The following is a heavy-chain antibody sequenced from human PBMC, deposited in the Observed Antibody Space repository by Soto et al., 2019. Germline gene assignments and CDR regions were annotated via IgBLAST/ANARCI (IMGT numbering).Heavy chain of an antibody. CDR3: ARDPKPYSSSGGYYYDGMDV. CDR2: IIPIFGTA. Sequence: QVQLVQSGAEVKKPGSSVKVSCKASGGTFSSYAISWVRQAPGQGLEWMGGIIPIFGTANYAQKFQGRVTSTADEATSTAYRERSSGRSEDTAVYYGARDPKPYSSSGGYYYDGMDVWGQGTTGTVSS. V-gene: IGHV1-69*01. J-gene: IGHJ6*02. CDR1: GGTFSSYA. D-gene: IGHD6-13*01.